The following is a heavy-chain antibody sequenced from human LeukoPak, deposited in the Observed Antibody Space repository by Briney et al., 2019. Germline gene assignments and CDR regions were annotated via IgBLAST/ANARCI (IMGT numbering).Heavy chain of an antibody. CDR1: GGSISGTYY. CDR3: ARAIRFLEWSYFDY. J-gene: IGHJ4*02. Sequence: PSETLSLTCTVSGGSISGTYYWSWIRQPPGKGLEWIGYIYYTGTTDSNPSLKSRVTISLDTSKNQFSLNLSSVTAADTAVYYCARAIRFLEWSYFDYWGQGTLVTVSS. V-gene: IGHV4-59*08. D-gene: IGHD3-3*01. CDR2: IYYTGTT.